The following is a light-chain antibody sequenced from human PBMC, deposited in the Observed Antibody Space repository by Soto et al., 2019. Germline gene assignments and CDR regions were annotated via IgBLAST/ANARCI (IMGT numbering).Light chain of an antibody. J-gene: IGLJ1*01. CDR3: CSYAGSSSYV. V-gene: IGLV2-11*01. Sequence: VLTQPRSVSGSPGQSVTISCTGTSSDVGGYNYVSWYQQHPGKAPKLMIYTVTKRPSGVPDRFSGSKSDNTASLTISGLQADDEADYYCCSYAGSSSYVFGTGTKVTVL. CDR1: SSDVGGYNY. CDR2: TVT.